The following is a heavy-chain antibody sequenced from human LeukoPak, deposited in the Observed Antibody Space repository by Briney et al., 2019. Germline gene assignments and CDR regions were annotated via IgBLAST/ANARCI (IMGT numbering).Heavy chain of an antibody. CDR2: MNPNSGNT. CDR1: GYTFTSYD. D-gene: IGHD3-10*01. CDR3: ARGKWTMVRGVIITPFGY. Sequence: ASVKVSCKASGYTFTSYDINWVRQATGQGLKWMGWMNPNSGNTGYAQKFQGRVTMTRNTSISTAYMELSSLRSEDTAVYYCARGKWTMVRGVIITPFGYWGQGTLVTVSS. J-gene: IGHJ4*02. V-gene: IGHV1-8*01.